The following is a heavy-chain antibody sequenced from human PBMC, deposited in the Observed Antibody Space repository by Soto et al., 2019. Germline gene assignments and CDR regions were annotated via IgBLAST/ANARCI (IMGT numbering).Heavy chain of an antibody. CDR1: GFTFSSYS. CDR3: ASSPGFVDYAFDI. Sequence: EVQLVESGGGLVKPGGSLRLSCAASGFTFSSYSMNWVRQAPGKGLEWVSSISSSSSYIYYADSVKGRFTISRDNAKNSLYLQMNSLRAEDTAVYYCASSPGFVDYAFDIWGQGTRVTVSS. CDR2: ISSSSSYI. V-gene: IGHV3-21*01. D-gene: IGHD5-12*01. J-gene: IGHJ3*02.